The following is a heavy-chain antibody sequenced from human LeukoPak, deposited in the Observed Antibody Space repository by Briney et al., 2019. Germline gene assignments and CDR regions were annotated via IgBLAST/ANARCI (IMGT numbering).Heavy chain of an antibody. Sequence: PGRSLRLSCAASGFTFDDYAMHWVRQAPGKGLEWVSGISWNSGSIGYADSVKGRFTISRDNAKNSLYLQMNSLRAEDTALYYCAKASSFYCDRPDNWFDPWGQGTLVTVSS. CDR1: GFTFDDYA. CDR3: AKASSFYCDRPDNWFDP. D-gene: IGHD3-22*01. CDR2: ISWNSGSI. J-gene: IGHJ5*02. V-gene: IGHV3-9*01.